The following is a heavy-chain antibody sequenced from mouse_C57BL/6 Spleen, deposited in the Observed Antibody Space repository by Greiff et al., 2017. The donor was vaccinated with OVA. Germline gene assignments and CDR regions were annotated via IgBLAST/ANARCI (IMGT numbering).Heavy chain of an antibody. J-gene: IGHJ3*01. CDR2: IDPENGDT. Sequence: EVQLQQSGAELVRPGASVKLSCTASGFNIKDDYMHWVKQRPEQGLEWIGWIDPENGDTEYASKFQGKATIPADTSYNTSYLQLSSLTSEDSAVYYCATGGFAYWGQGTLVTVSA. V-gene: IGHV14-4*01. CDR1: GFNIKDDY. CDR3: ATGGFAY.